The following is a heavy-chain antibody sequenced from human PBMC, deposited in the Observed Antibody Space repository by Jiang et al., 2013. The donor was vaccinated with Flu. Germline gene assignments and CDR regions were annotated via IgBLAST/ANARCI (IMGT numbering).Heavy chain of an antibody. J-gene: IGHJ6*02. V-gene: IGHV2-70*01. CDR3: ARHSDSGGELYHYGMDV. Sequence: KPTQTLTLTCTFSGFSLSTSGMCVSWIRQPPGKALEWLALIDWDDDKYYSTSLKTRLTISKDTSKNQVVLTMTNMDPVDTATYYCARHSDSGGELYHYGMDVWGQGTTVTVSS. CDR1: GFSLSTSGMC. CDR2: IDWDDDK. D-gene: IGHD3-16*01.